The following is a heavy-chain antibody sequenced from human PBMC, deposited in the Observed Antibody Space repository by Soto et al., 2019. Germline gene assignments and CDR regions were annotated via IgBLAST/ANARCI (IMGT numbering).Heavy chain of an antibody. CDR1: GYTFTGYY. Sequence: ASVKVSCKASGYTFTGYYMHWVRQAPGQGLEWMGWINPNSGGTNYAQKFQGRVTMTRDTPISTAYMELSRLRSDDTAVYYCARAPKNYYDSSGYYPQVRVWFDPCGQGPLVTGSS. J-gene: IGHJ5*02. V-gene: IGHV1-2*02. CDR3: ARAPKNYYDSSGYYPQVRVWFDP. D-gene: IGHD3-22*01. CDR2: INPNSGGT.